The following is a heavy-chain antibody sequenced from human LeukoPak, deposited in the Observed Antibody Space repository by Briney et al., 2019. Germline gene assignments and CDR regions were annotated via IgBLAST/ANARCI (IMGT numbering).Heavy chain of an antibody. V-gene: IGHV3-23*01. CDR1: GFTFSSYA. CDR2: ISGSGGST. D-gene: IGHD6-13*01. CDR3: VRFSIAAAGTNGMDV. J-gene: IGHJ6*02. Sequence: PGGSLRLSCAASGFTFSSYAMSWVRQAPGKGLEWVSAISGSGGSTYYAASVKGRFTISRDNSKNTLYLQMNSLRAEDTAVYYCVRFSIAAAGTNGMDVWGQGTTVTVSS.